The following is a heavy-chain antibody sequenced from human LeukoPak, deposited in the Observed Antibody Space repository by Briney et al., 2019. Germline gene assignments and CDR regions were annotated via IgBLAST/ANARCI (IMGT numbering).Heavy chain of an antibody. Sequence: SETLSLTCNVSGYSISSGYYWAWIRQPPGKGLEWIGSIYYSGSTYYNPSLKSRVTISVDTSKNQFSLKLSSVTAADTAVYYCAATRLDARSWFDPWGQGTLVTVSS. V-gene: IGHV4-38-2*02. CDR3: AATRLDARSWFDP. D-gene: IGHD1-1*01. J-gene: IGHJ5*02. CDR2: IYYSGST. CDR1: GYSISSGYY.